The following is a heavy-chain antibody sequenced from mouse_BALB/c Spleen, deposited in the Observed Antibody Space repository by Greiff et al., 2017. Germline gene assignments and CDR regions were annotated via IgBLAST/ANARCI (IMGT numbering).Heavy chain of an antibody. CDR2: ISSGGSYT. V-gene: IGHV5-6-4*01. CDR1: GFTFSSYT. J-gene: IGHJ3*01. Sequence: EVKLVESGGGLVKPGGSLKLSCAASGFTFSSYTMSWVRQTPEKRLEWVATISSGGSYTYYPDSVKGRFTISRDNAKNTLYLQMSSLKSEDTAMYYCTRAEFITTATFAYWGQGTLVTVSA. D-gene: IGHD1-2*01. CDR3: TRAEFITTATFAY.